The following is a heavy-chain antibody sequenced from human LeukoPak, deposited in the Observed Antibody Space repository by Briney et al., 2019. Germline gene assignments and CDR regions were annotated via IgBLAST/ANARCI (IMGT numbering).Heavy chain of an antibody. CDR3: ARRLLDIVVVPAALTPVNWFDP. CDR1: GYSISSGYY. Sequence: PSETLSLTCAVSGYSISSGYYWGWIRQPPGKGLEWIGSIYHSGSTYYNPSLKSRVTISVDTSKNQFSLKLSSVTAADTAVYYCARRLLDIVVVPAALTPVNWFDPWGQGTLVTVSS. D-gene: IGHD2-2*03. J-gene: IGHJ5*02. V-gene: IGHV4-38-2*01. CDR2: IYHSGST.